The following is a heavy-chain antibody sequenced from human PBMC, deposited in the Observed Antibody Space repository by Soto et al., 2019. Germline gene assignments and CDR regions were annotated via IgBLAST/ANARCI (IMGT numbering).Heavy chain of an antibody. V-gene: IGHV3-30*18. CDR2: ISYDGSNK. D-gene: IGHD3-10*01. CDR3: AKDRTITMGRGVINSPFDY. Sequence: GGSLRLSCAASGFTFSSYGMHWVRQAPGKGLEWVAVISYDGSNKYYADSVKGRFTISRDNSKNTLYLQMNSLRAEDTAVYYCAKDRTITMGRGVINSPFDYWGQGTLVTVSS. CDR1: GFTFSSYG. J-gene: IGHJ4*02.